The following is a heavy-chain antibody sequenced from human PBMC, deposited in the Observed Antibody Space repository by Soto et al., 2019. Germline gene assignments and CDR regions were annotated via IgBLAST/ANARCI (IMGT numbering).Heavy chain of an antibody. J-gene: IGHJ4*02. CDR2: SSNSGSFT. V-gene: IGHV3-11*06. D-gene: IGHD1-1*01. CDR1: GFTFSDHY. CDR3: VRSGDNYNLLDY. Sequence: GGSMRLSCAASGFTFSDHYMSWIRQAPGKGLEWIGYSSNSGSFTRYADSVKGRFSISRDNAKNSLYLQINSLRGDDTAIYYCVRSGDNYNLLDYWGQGT.